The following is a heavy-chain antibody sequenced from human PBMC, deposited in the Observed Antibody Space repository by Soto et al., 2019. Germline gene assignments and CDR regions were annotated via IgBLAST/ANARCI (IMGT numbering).Heavy chain of an antibody. J-gene: IGHJ5*02. CDR2: ISYDGSDG. V-gene: IGHV3-30*03. CDR1: GVTFGVYN. Sequence: WWSLSLSCAASGVTFGVYNMQWVRQAPGKGPECVAVISYDGSDGYYADSVRGRFTISRDNSNNMLYLEMNSLRPEDTAVYYCATGHRGLTGTTVVVAVPGWFDPWGQGALVTVSS. CDR3: ATGHRGLTGTTVVVAVPGWFDP. D-gene: IGHD2-15*01.